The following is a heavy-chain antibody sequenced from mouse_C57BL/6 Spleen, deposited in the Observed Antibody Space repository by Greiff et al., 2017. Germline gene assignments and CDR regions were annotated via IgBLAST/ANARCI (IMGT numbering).Heavy chain of an antibody. V-gene: IGHV1-80*01. J-gene: IGHJ2*01. CDR1: GYAFSSYW. Sequence: QVQLQQSGAELVKPGASVKISCKASGYAFSSYWMNWVKQRPGKGLEWIGQIYPGDGDTNYNGKFKGKATLTADQSSSTAYVQLSSLTSEDSAVYFCASWGWLPLLDYWGQGTTLTVSS. CDR2: IYPGDGDT. CDR3: ASWGWLPLLDY. D-gene: IGHD2-3*01.